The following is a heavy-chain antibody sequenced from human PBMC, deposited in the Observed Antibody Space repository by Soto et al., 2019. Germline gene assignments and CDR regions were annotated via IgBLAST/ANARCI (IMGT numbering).Heavy chain of an antibody. CDR2: IYYSGST. D-gene: IGHD5-12*01. Sequence: QVQLQESGPGLVKPSQTLSLTCTVSGGSISSGGYYWSWIRQHPGKCLEWIGYIYYSGSTYYNPSLKSRVTISVDTSKNQFSLKLSSVTAADTAVYYCARDEMATMSFDYWGQGTLVTVSS. CDR3: ARDEMATMSFDY. CDR1: GGSISSGGYY. J-gene: IGHJ4*02. V-gene: IGHV4-31*03.